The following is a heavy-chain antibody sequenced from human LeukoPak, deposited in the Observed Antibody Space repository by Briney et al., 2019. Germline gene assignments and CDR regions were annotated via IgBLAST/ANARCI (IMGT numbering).Heavy chain of an antibody. D-gene: IGHD2-15*01. CDR1: GFTFSDYY. J-gene: IGHJ4*02. Sequence: GGSLRLSCAASGFTFSDYYMSWIRQAPGKGLEWVSYISSSGSTIYYADSVKGRFTISRDNAKNSLYLQMNSLRAEDTAVYYCARGMWPEAIVVVVAAPYFDYWGQGTLVTVSS. CDR2: ISSSGSTI. CDR3: ARGMWPEAIVVVVAAPYFDY. V-gene: IGHV3-11*04.